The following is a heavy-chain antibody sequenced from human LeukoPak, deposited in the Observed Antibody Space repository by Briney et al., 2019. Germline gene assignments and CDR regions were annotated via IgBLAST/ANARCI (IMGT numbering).Heavy chain of an antibody. CDR2: IYYSGST. Sequence: SETPSLTCTVSGGSISTYYWGWIRQPPGKGLERIGSIYYSGSTYDNPSLKSRVTISVDTSKNQFSLKLSSVTAADTAVYYCARGRAYYYGSGSTVYNWFDPWGQGTLVTVSS. J-gene: IGHJ5*02. D-gene: IGHD3-10*01. CDR1: GGSISTYY. V-gene: IGHV4-39*07. CDR3: ARGRAYYYGSGSTVYNWFDP.